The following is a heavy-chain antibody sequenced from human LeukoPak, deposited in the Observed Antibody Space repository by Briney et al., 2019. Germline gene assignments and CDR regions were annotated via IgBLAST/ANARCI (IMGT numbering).Heavy chain of an antibody. Sequence: SETLSLTCTVCGGSISRYFRSWIRQPPAKGLAWIGYIYYSGRTNYNPSLKSRVTISVDTSKNQFSLKLSSVTAADTAVYYCARRDGDYGPWYFDLWGRGTMVTVSS. J-gene: IGHJ2*01. CDR2: IYYSGRT. V-gene: IGHV4-59*08. CDR3: ARRDGDYGPWYFDL. CDR1: GGSISRYF. D-gene: IGHD4-17*01.